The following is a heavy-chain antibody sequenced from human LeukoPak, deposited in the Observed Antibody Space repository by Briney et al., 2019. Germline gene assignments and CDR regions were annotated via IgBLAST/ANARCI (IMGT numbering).Heavy chain of an antibody. CDR1: GGSISSYY. J-gene: IGHJ4*02. CDR3: ARDRGGSYQEY. V-gene: IGHV4-59*01. D-gene: IGHD1-26*01. CDR2: IYYSGST. Sequence: SETLSLTCTVSGGSISSYYWSWIRQPPGKGLEWIGYIYYSGSTNYNPSLKSRASMSIDTSKNQFSLKLTSVTAADTAVYYCARDRGGSYQEYWGQGALVTVSS.